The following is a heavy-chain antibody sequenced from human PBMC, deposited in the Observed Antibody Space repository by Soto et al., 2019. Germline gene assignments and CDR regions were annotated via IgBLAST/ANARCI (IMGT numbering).Heavy chain of an antibody. CDR1: GGSIRSNIDC. CDR3: ARQHYYDSSGYADFDY. Sequence: SQTKSLPCSVAGGSIRSNIDCWGWIRQPPGKGLEWIATVHYSGSTYYTPSLKSRVTISADTSKNQFSLRLNSVTAADTAVYYCARQHYYDSSGYADFDYWGQGTLVTAPQ. CDR2: VHYSGST. D-gene: IGHD3-22*01. V-gene: IGHV4-39*01. J-gene: IGHJ4*02.